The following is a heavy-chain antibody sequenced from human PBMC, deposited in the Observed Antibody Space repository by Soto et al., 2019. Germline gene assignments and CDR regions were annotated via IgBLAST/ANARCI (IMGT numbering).Heavy chain of an antibody. D-gene: IGHD2-21*01. Sequence: GGSLRLSCAASGFTFSSYAMSWVRQAPGKGLEWVSAISGSGGSTYYADSVKGRFTISRDNSKNTLYLQMNSLRAEDTAVYYCAKDHISGLRTEVDAFDIWGQGTMVTVSS. V-gene: IGHV3-23*01. CDR3: AKDHISGLRTEVDAFDI. J-gene: IGHJ3*02. CDR2: ISGSGGST. CDR1: GFTFSSYA.